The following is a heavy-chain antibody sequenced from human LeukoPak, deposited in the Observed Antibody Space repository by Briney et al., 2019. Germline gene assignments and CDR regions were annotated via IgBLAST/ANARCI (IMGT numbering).Heavy chain of an antibody. CDR3: ARSFRGPRDAFDI. CDR1: GGTFSSYA. Sequence: GASVKVSYKASGGTFSSYAISWVRQAPGQGLEWMGGIIPIFGTANYAQKLQGRVTMTTDTSTSTAYMELRSLRSDDTAVYYCARSFRGPRDAFDIWGQGTMVTVSS. D-gene: IGHD2-21*01. V-gene: IGHV1-69*05. J-gene: IGHJ3*02. CDR2: IIPIFGTA.